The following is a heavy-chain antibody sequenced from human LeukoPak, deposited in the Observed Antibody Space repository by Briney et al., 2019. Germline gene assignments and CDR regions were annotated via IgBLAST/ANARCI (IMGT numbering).Heavy chain of an antibody. CDR1: GGSISSYY. D-gene: IGHD3-10*01. CDR3: ASSAEYYYYYGMDV. V-gene: IGHV4-59*01. CDR2: IYYSGST. J-gene: IGHJ6*02. Sequence: PSETLSLTCTVSGGSISSYYWSWIRQPPGKGLEWIGYIYYSGSTNYNPSLKSRVTISVDTSKNQFSLKLSSVTAADTAVYYCASSAEYYYYYGMDVWGQGTTVAVSS.